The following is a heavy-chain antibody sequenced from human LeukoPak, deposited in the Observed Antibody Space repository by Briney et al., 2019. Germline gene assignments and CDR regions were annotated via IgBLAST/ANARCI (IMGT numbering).Heavy chain of an antibody. CDR1: GFSFSSYW. CDR3: AKASPPGYSSSWYDY. V-gene: IGHV3-7*03. D-gene: IGHD6-13*01. J-gene: IGHJ4*02. CDR2: IKQDGSEK. Sequence: GGSLRLSCAASGFSFSSYWMSWVRQAPGKGLEWVANIKQDGSEKYYVDSVKGRFTISKDNAKNSLYLQMNSLRAEDTAMYYCAKASPPGYSSSWYDYWGQGALVTVSS.